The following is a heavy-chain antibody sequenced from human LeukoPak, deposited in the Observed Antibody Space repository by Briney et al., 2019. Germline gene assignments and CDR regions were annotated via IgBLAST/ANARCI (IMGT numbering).Heavy chain of an antibody. CDR1: GGSINSYY. V-gene: IGHV4-4*07. Sequence: SETLSLTCTVSGGSINSYYWGWIRQPDGKGLGWIERIYTTGSTNYNPSLESRVTMSVDTSKNQFSLKLTSVTAADTAMYYCARAGYTISYYSLDYWGQGTLVTVSS. CDR3: ARAGYTISYYSLDY. D-gene: IGHD1-26*01. CDR2: IYTTGST. J-gene: IGHJ4*02.